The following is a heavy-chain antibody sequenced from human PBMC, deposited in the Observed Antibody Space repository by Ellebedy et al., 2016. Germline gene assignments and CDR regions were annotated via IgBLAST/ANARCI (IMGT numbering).Heavy chain of an antibody. CDR3: AKETLGVTTYYDAFDI. J-gene: IGHJ3*02. D-gene: IGHD4-17*01. V-gene: IGHV3-23*01. CDR2: ISGSGGST. CDR1: GFTFSSYS. Sequence: GGSLRLSCAASGFTFSSYSMNWVRQAPGKGLEWVSAISGSGGSTYYADSVKGRFTISRDNSKNTLYLQMNSLRAEDTAVYYCAKETLGVTTYYDAFDIWGQGTMVTVSS.